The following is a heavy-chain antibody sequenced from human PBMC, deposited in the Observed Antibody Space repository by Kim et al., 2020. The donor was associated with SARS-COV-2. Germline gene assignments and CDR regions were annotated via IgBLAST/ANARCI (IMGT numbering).Heavy chain of an antibody. Sequence: YEQKFQGRVTMTRDTSTSTVYMELSSLRSEDTAVYFCARGGGPGGRGYYYWGQGTLVTVSS. CDR3: ARGGGPGGRGYYY. D-gene: IGHD3-22*01. V-gene: IGHV1-46*03. J-gene: IGHJ4*02.